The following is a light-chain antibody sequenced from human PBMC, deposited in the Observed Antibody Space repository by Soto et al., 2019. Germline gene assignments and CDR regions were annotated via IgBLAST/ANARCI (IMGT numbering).Light chain of an antibody. CDR2: KAS. Sequence: DIQMTQSPSTLSASVGDRVTITCRASQSLSSWLAWYQQKPGKAPKSLIYKASSLESGVASRFSGSGSRTEFTLTISSLQPDDFATYYCQQYLSYPITFGQGTRLEIK. CDR3: QQYLSYPIT. V-gene: IGKV1-5*03. J-gene: IGKJ5*01. CDR1: QSLSSW.